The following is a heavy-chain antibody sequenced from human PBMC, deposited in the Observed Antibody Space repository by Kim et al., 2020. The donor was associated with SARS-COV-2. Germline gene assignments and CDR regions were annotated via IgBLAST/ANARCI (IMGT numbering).Heavy chain of an antibody. J-gene: IGHJ6*03. CDR2: INHSGST. CDR3: ARGNPRFLDYYYYYYMDV. V-gene: IGHV4-34*01. Sequence: SETLSLTCAVYGGSFSGYYWSWIRQPPGKGLEWIGEINHSGSTNYNPSLKSRVTISVDTSKNQFSLKLSSVTAADTAVYYCARGNPRFLDYYYYYYMDVWGKGTTVTVSS. CDR1: GGSFSGYY. D-gene: IGHD3-3*01.